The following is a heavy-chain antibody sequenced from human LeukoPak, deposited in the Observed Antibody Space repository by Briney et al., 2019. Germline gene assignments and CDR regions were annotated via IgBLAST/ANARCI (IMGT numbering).Heavy chain of an antibody. CDR2: IYSSGST. V-gene: IGHV4-4*07. CDR3: ARDSNNYYYYMDV. CDR1: GVSISRYY. Sequence: SETLSLTCTVSGVSISRYYWSWIRQPAGKGLESIGRIYSSGSTTYNPSLKSRVTISVDTSKNQFSLKLSSVTAADTAVYYCARDSNNYYYYMDVWGKGTTVTVSS. J-gene: IGHJ6*03. D-gene: IGHD3-3*02.